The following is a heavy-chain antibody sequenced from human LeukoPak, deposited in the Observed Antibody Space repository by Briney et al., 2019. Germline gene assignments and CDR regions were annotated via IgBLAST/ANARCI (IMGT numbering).Heavy chain of an antibody. J-gene: IGHJ5*02. D-gene: IGHD1-7*01. CDR1: GYTFTSYG. CDR3: ARSRHNWNYVDWFDP. Sequence: ASVKVSCKASGYTFTSYGISWVRQAPGQGLEWMGWISAYNGDTNYAQKLQGRVTMTTDTSTSTAYMELRSLRSDDTAVYYCARSRHNWNYVDWFDPWGQEPWSPSPQ. V-gene: IGHV1-18*01. CDR2: ISAYNGDT.